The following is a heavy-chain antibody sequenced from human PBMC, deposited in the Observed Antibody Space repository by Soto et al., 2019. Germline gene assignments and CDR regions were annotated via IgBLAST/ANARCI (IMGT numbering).Heavy chain of an antibody. V-gene: IGHV3-30*18. CDR3: AKKHCSGGSCYFDY. CDR2: ISYDGSNK. Sequence: GGSLRLSCAASGFTFSNYGMHWVRQAPGKGLEWVAIISYDGSNKYYADSVEGRFTISRDNSKNTLYLQMNSLRAEDTAVYYCAKKHCSGGSCYFDYWGRGTLVTVSS. D-gene: IGHD2-15*01. J-gene: IGHJ4*02. CDR1: GFTFSNYG.